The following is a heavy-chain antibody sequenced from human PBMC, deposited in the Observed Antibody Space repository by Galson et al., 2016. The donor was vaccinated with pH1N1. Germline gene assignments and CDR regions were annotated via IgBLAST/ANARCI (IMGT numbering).Heavy chain of an antibody. Sequence: SVKVSCKASGGTFTLYGITWVRQAPGQGLEWMGRIIPIVGLTKYAEKFQGRVAITADVSTSTAYMELSSLRSEDTAVYYCAGDPSTALYNHYMDVWGKGTTVTVSS. V-gene: IGHV1-69*04. CDR1: GGTFTLYG. CDR3: AGDPSTALYNHYMDV. J-gene: IGHJ6*03. CDR2: IIPIVGLT.